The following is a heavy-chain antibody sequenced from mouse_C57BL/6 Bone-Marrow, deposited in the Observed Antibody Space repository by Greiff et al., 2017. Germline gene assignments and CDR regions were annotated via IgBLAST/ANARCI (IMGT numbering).Heavy chain of an antibody. J-gene: IGHJ2*01. V-gene: IGHV1-69*01. CDR3: AREGRGY. Sequence: QVQLQQSGAELVMPGASVKLSCKASGYTFTSYWMHWVKQRPGQGLEWIGEIDPSDSYTNYNQKFKGKSTLTVDKSSSTAYMQLSSLTSEDSAVYYCAREGRGYWGQGTTLTVSS. CDR1: GYTFTSYW. D-gene: IGHD3-3*01. CDR2: IDPSDSYT.